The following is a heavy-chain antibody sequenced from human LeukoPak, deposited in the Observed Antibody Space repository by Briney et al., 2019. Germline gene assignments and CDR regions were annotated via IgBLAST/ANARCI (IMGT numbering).Heavy chain of an antibody. V-gene: IGHV4-4*07. Sequence: PSETLSLTCTVSGGSISSYYWSWIRQPAGKGLEWIGRIYTSGSTNYNPSPKSRITMSVGTSRNQFSLKLGSVTAADTAVYYCARDKSTYYDLWSGPCDAFDIWGQGTMVTVSS. CDR2: IYTSGST. J-gene: IGHJ3*02. CDR3: ARDKSTYYDLWSGPCDAFDI. CDR1: GGSISSYY. D-gene: IGHD3-3*01.